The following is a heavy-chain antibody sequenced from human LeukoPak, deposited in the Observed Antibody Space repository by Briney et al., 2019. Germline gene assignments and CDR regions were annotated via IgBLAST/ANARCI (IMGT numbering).Heavy chain of an antibody. CDR3: ARGNYYDSRTYYRAFDI. Sequence: SEALSLTCTVSDGSFSSYYWSWIRQPPGKGLEWIGYIYYCGSSNYNPSLKSRVTISVDTSKNHFSLKLSSVTAADTAAYYCARGNYYDSRTYYRAFDIWGQGTMVTVSS. D-gene: IGHD3-22*01. J-gene: IGHJ3*02. V-gene: IGHV4-59*01. CDR1: DGSFSSYY. CDR2: IYYCGSS.